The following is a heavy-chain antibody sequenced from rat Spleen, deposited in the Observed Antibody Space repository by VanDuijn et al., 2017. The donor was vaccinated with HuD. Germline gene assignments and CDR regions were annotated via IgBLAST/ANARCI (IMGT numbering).Heavy chain of an antibody. Sequence: VHLVESGGGQVQPGRSLKLSCVASGFTFNNYWITWIRQAPGKGLEWMGGIWNDGSTNYNSALKNRLNISRDTSKSQVFLKMNSLQTEDTAIYFCTRTYGGYTSHWFAYWGQGTLVTVSS. CDR3: TRTYGGYTSHWFAY. D-gene: IGHD1-11*01. V-gene: IGHV2-1*01. CDR2: IWNDGST. J-gene: IGHJ3*01. CDR1: GFTFNNYW.